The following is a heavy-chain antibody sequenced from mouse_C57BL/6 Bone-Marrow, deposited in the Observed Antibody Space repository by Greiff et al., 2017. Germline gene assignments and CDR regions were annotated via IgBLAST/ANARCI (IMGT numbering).Heavy chain of an antibody. J-gene: IGHJ3*01. Sequence: VKLQESGPGLVQPSQSLSITCTVSGFSLTSYGVHWVRQSPGKGLEWLGVIWSGGSTDYNAAFISRLSISKDNSKSQVFFKMNSLQADDTAIYYCARKHYYSNFWFAYWGQGTLVTVSA. V-gene: IGHV2-2*01. CDR1: GFSLTSYG. CDR2: IWSGGST. D-gene: IGHD2-5*01. CDR3: ARKHYYSNFWFAY.